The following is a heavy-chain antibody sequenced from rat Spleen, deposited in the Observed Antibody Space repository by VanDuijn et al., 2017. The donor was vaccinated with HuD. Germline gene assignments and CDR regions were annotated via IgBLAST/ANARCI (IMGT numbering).Heavy chain of an antibody. CDR1: GFAFRNYG. CDR2: INIGGGDT. Sequence: EVQLVESGGGLVEPGRSLKLSCAASGFAFRNYGMAWVRQTLTKGLEWVAFINIGGGDTYYRDSVKGRFTISRDNAKSTLYLQMDSLRSEDTATYYCARHGNNYGWFAYWGQGTLVTVSS. CDR3: ARHGNNYGWFAY. D-gene: IGHD1-10*01. J-gene: IGHJ3*01. V-gene: IGHV5S13*01.